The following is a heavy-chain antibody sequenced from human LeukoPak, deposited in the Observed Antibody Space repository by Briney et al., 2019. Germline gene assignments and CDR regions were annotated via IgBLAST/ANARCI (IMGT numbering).Heavy chain of an antibody. Sequence: GGSLRLSCAASGFTFSDHYMDWVRQAPGKGLQWIGRSRNKGNSYTTEYAASVKGRFTISRDDSKKSMYLQMNSLKTEDTAVYYCARDSGHWGQGTLVTVSS. D-gene: IGHD3-10*01. CDR3: ARDSGH. J-gene: IGHJ1*01. CDR1: GFTFSDHY. V-gene: IGHV3-72*01. CDR2: SRNKGNSYTT.